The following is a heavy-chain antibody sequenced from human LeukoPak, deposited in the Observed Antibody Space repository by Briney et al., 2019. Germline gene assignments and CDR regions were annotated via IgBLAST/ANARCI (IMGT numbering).Heavy chain of an antibody. CDR2: ISGSGGST. D-gene: IGHD6-19*01. CDR3: AKDFLSGYSSGWYLY. Sequence: SGGSLRLSCAASGFIFSSYAMSWVRQAPGKGLEWVSAISGSGGSTYYADSVKGRFTISRDNSKNTLYLQMNSLRAEDTAVYYCAKDFLSGYSSGWYLYWGQGTLVTVSS. CDR1: GFIFSSYA. J-gene: IGHJ4*02. V-gene: IGHV3-23*01.